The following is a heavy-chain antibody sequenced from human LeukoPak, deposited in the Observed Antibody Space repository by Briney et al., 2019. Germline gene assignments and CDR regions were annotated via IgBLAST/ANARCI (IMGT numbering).Heavy chain of an antibody. V-gene: IGHV3-64*01. CDR2: ISNKGGST. D-gene: IGHD4-17*01. J-gene: IGHJ4*02. CDR3: ARRGTYCGDSMDY. Sequence: PGGSLRLSCAASGFTFSTYAMNWVRQAPGKGLEYVSAISNKGGSTYYANSVKGRFTISRDNSKNTLYLHMGSLRAEDMAVYYCARRGTYCGDSMDYWGQGTLVTVSS. CDR1: GFTFSTYA.